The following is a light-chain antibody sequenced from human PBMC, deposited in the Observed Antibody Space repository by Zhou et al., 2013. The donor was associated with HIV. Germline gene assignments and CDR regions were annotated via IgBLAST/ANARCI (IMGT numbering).Light chain of an antibody. CDR2: DAS. Sequence: AIQLTQSPSSLSASVGDRVTITCRASQDISSALAWYQQKPGKAPNLLIYDASSLESGVPSRFSGSGSGTDFTLTISSLQPEDFATYYCQQFNTYPLTFGQGTTTGGLN. CDR1: QDISSA. CDR3: QQFNTYPLT. J-gene: IGKJ5*01. V-gene: IGKV1-13*02.